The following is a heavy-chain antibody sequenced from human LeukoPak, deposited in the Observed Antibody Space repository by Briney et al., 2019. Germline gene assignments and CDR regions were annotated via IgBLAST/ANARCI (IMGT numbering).Heavy chain of an antibody. J-gene: IGHJ4*02. CDR2: VYSGGST. D-gene: IGHD6-13*01. CDR1: GFTVSSNY. Sequence: GGSLRLSCAASGFTVSSNYMSWVRQAPGKGLEWVSVVYSGGSTYYADSVKGRFTISRDNSKNTLYLQMNSLRAEDTAVYYCARDIAAAGSLFDNWGQGTLVTVSS. CDR3: ARDIAAAGSLFDN. V-gene: IGHV3-53*01.